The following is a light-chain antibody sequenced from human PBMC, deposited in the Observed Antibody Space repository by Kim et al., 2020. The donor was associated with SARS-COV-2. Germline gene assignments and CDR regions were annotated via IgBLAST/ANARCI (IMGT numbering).Light chain of an antibody. V-gene: IGKV3-20*01. CDR2: GAS. J-gene: IGKJ5*01. Sequence: ENVLTQSPGTLSLSPGERATLSCRASQSVSSSHLAWYQHKPGQAPRLLIYGASNRATGIPDRFSGSGSGTDFTLTISRLEPEDFAVYYCQQCATSNTFGQGTRLEIK. CDR1: QSVSSSH. CDR3: QQCATSNT.